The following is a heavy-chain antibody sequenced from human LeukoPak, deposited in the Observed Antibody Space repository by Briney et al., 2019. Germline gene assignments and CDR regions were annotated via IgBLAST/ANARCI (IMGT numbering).Heavy chain of an antibody. CDR1: GFTFNKYS. Sequence: GGSLRLSCAASGFTFNKYSMNWVRQAPRKGLEWVSAISGSGGSTYYADSVKGRFTISRDNSKNTLYLQMNSLRAEDTAIYYCARAAYSSNWYSMFYFDYWAREPWSPSPQ. CDR3: ARAAYSSNWYSMFYFDY. V-gene: IGHV3-23*01. CDR2: ISGSGGST. D-gene: IGHD6-13*01. J-gene: IGHJ4*02.